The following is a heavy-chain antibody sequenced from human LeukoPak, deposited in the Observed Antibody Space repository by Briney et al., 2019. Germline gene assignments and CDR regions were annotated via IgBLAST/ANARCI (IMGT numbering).Heavy chain of an antibody. Sequence: GGSLRLSCAASGSTFSGYWMSWVRQAPGKGLDWVANIKQDGSEKYYVDFVKGRFTISRDNAKNSLYLQMNSLRAEDTAVYYCARLIEAVGFDHWGQGTLVTVSS. V-gene: IGHV3-7*04. CDR3: ARLIEAVGFDH. CDR2: IKQDGSEK. J-gene: IGHJ4*02. D-gene: IGHD6-13*01. CDR1: GSTFSGYW.